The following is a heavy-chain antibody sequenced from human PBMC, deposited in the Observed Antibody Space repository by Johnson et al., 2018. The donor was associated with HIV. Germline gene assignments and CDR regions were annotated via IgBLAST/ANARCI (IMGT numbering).Heavy chain of an antibody. D-gene: IGHD1-26*01. CDR2: INWNGGST. J-gene: IGHJ3*02. CDR1: GFTFDDYG. Sequence: VLLVESGGGLVQPGVSLRLSCAASGFTFDDYGMSWVRQAPGKGLEWVSGINWNGGSTGYADSVKGRFTISRDNAKNSLYLQMNSLRAEDTALYYCAKPLHSGSYWAAFDIWGQGTMVTVSS. V-gene: IGHV3-20*04. CDR3: AKPLHSGSYWAAFDI.